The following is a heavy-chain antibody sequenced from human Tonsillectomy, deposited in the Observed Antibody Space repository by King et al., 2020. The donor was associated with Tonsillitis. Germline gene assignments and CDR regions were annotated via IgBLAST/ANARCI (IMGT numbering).Heavy chain of an antibody. Sequence: VQLVESGGGLVKPGGSLRLSCAASGFTFRSYYMNWVRQAPGKGLEWVASISGSRGYIYYADSVKGRFTISRDNAKNSLYLQMNSLRAEDTAVYYCAREYDILTSSAEHENFDYWGQRTLVTVSS. CDR3: AREYDILTSSAEHENFDY. CDR2: ISGSRGYI. V-gene: IGHV3-21*01. J-gene: IGHJ4*02. D-gene: IGHD3-9*01. CDR1: GFTFRSYY.